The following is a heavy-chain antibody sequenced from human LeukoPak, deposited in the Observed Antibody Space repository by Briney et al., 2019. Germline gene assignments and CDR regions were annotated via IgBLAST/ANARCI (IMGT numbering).Heavy chain of an antibody. D-gene: IGHD3-3*01. CDR3: ARLITISPAYYFDY. CDR1: GGSISSSSYY. CDR2: IYYSGST. Sequence: SETLSLTCTVSGGSISSSSYYWGWIRQPPGKGLEWIGSIYYSGSTYYNPSLKSRVTISVDTSKNQFPLKLSSVTAADTAVYYCARLITISPAYYFDYWGQGTLVTVSS. V-gene: IGHV4-39*01. J-gene: IGHJ4*02.